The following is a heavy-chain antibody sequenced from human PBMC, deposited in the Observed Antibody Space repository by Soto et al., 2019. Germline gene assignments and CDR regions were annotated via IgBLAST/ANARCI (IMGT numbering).Heavy chain of an antibody. J-gene: IGHJ4*02. V-gene: IGHV3-23*01. CDR3: ANFGYSYGLGY. D-gene: IGHD5-18*01. CDR2: ISSSGGRT. Sequence: VHLLESGGGLVQPGGSLRLSCAASGFTFSSYAMSWVRQAPGKGLEWVSTISSSGGRTHYADSVKGRFTISRDNAKNTLYLQMNSLRVEDTAVYYCANFGYSYGLGYWGQGTLVTVSS. CDR1: GFTFSSYA.